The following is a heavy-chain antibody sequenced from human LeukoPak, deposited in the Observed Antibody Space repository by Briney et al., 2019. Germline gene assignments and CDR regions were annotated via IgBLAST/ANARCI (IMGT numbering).Heavy chain of an antibody. D-gene: IGHD5-18*01. Sequence: GGSLRLSCAASGFTFSDYYMSWIRQAPGKGLEWVSYISSSGSTIYYADSVKGRFTISRDNAKNSLYLQMNSLRAEDTAVYYCAQSLGYSYVGAFDIWGQGTMVTVSS. J-gene: IGHJ3*02. CDR3: AQSLGYSYVGAFDI. CDR1: GFTFSDYY. V-gene: IGHV3-11*01. CDR2: ISSSGSTI.